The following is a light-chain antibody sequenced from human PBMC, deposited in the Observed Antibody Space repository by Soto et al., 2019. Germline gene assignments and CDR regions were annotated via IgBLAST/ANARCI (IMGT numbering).Light chain of an antibody. Sequence: EIVMTESPATLSVSPVERATCCFRASQSVSSNLAWYQQKSGQAPRLLIYGASIRATGIPARFSGSGSGTDYTLTIISLQSEDFGVYFGQQYAQGWTFGQGTKVDIK. J-gene: IGKJ1*01. CDR3: QQYAQGWT. CDR1: QSVSSN. V-gene: IGKV3-15*01. CDR2: GAS.